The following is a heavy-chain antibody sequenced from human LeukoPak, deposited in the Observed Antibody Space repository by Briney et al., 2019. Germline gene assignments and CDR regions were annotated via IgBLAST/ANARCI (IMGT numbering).Heavy chain of an antibody. V-gene: IGHV4-34*09. J-gene: IGHJ4*02. CDR1: GGSFSGYY. CDR2: INHSGST. D-gene: IGHD1-14*01. Sequence: SSETLSLTCAVYGGSFSGYYWSWIRQPPGKGLEWIGEINHSGSTNYNPSLKSRLTISVDTSKNQFSLKLNSVTAADTAMYYCARENQVHFDYWGQGTLVTVSS. CDR3: ARENQVHFDY.